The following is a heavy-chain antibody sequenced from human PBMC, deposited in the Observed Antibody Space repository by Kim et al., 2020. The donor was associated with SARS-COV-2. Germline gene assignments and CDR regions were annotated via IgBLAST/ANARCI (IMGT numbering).Heavy chain of an antibody. CDR2: VYSIGST. J-gene: IGHJ6*02. D-gene: IGHD6-25*01. CDR3: ARGSAPSDGGIDV. Sequence: SETLSLTCTVSRGSIDTGHYYWTWIRQHPGKGLEWIGFVYSIGSTSYNPSLKSRVTISMDTSKNQFSLRLTSVTAADTAVYFCARGSAPSDGGIDVSGQGQTVNVS. CDR1: RGSIDTGHYY. V-gene: IGHV4-31*03.